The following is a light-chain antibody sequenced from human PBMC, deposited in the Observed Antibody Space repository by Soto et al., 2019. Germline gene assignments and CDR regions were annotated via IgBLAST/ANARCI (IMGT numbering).Light chain of an antibody. V-gene: IGLV1-40*01. CDR2: GNS. CDR3: QSYDSSLSGSK. J-gene: IGLJ2*01. CDR1: SSNIGAGYD. Sequence: QPVLTQPPSVSGAPGQRVTISCTGSSSNIGAGYDVHWYQQLPGTAPKLLIYGNSNRPSGVPDRFSSSKSGTSASLAITGLQAEDEADYYCQSYDSSLSGSKFGGGTKLTVL.